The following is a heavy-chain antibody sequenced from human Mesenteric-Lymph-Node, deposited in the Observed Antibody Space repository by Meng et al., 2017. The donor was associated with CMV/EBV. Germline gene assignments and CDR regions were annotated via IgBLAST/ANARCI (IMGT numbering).Heavy chain of an antibody. CDR2: IHGDGSTT. J-gene: IGHJ4*02. CDR1: GFTFSSYW. Sequence: GESLKISCATSGFTFSSYWMHWVRQAPGEGLLWVSRIHGDGSTTTYANSVKGRFTISRDNAKNSLYLQMNSLRAEDTAVYYCARDTYYGDPNFDYWGQGTLVTVSS. CDR3: ARDTYYGDPNFDY. D-gene: IGHD4-17*01. V-gene: IGHV3-74*03.